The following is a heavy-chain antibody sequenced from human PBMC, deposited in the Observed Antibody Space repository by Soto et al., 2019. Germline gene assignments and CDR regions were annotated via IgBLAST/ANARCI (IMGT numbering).Heavy chain of an antibody. V-gene: IGHV3-23*01. CDR3: ARRGPGTYFDY. CDR1: GFTFSSYA. D-gene: IGHD6-13*01. J-gene: IGHJ4*02. CDR2: ISGSGDST. Sequence: GGSLRLSCAASGFTFSSYAMNWVRQAPGKGLECVSVISGSGDSTYYADSVKGRFTISRDNSKNTLYLQMNSLRTEDTAVYYCARRGPGTYFDYWGQGTLVTVSS.